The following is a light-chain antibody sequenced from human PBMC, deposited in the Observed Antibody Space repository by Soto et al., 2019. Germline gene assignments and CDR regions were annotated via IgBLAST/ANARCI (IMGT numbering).Light chain of an antibody. Sequence: QSALTQPPSASGSPGQSVTISCTGTSSDVGGYKYVSWYQQHPGKVPKLMIYEVSKRPSGVPDRFSGSKSGNMASLTVSGLQAEDEADYYCSSYAGSNIDYVFGTGTKLTVL. CDR1: SSDVGGYKY. CDR2: EVS. J-gene: IGLJ1*01. CDR3: SSYAGSNIDYV. V-gene: IGLV2-8*01.